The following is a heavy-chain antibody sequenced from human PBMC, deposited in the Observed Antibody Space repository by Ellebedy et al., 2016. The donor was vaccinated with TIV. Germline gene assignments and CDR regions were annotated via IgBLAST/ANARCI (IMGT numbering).Heavy chain of an antibody. D-gene: IGHD6-19*01. Sequence: SLKISCAASGFTFNDYGLHWVRQAPGKGLEWVAVISYDGSSKYYADSVKGRFTISRDNSMTTLYPQMNSLRAEDTSVYYCARDLDKSSGWYGGAGYWGQGTLVTVSS. V-gene: IGHV3-30*03. CDR3: ARDLDKSSGWYGGAGY. CDR2: ISYDGSSK. J-gene: IGHJ4*02. CDR1: GFTFNDYG.